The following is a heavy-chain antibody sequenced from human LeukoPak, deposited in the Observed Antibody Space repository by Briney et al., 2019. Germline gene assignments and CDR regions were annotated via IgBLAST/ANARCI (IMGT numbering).Heavy chain of an antibody. Sequence: SETLSLTCAVYGGSFSGYYWSWIRQPPGKGLEWIGEINHSGSTNYNPSLKSRVTISVDTSKNQFSLKLSSVTAADTAVYYCAGIAVAGLYLDYWGQGTLVTVSS. CDR1: GGSFSGYY. J-gene: IGHJ4*02. V-gene: IGHV4-34*01. CDR3: AGIAVAGLYLDY. CDR2: INHSGST. D-gene: IGHD6-19*01.